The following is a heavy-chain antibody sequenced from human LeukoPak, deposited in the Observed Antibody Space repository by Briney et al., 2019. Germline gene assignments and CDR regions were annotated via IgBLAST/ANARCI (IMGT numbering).Heavy chain of an antibody. D-gene: IGHD2-15*01. J-gene: IGHJ6*02. V-gene: IGHV5-51*01. CDR2: IYPGDSDT. CDR1: GYRFTSYW. CDR3: ARQGGRYCNGGSCYSSRMDV. Sequence: GESLQISCKGSGYRFTSYWIGWVRQLPGKGLEWMGIIYPGDSDTRYSPSFQGQVTISADKSISTAYLQWSRLKASDTAMYYCARQGGRYCNGGSCYSSRMDVWGQGTTVTVSS.